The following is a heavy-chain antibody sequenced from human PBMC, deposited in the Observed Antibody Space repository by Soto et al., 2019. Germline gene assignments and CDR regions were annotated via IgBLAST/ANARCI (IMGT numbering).Heavy chain of an antibody. CDR1: GFTFSSYA. D-gene: IGHD3-22*01. V-gene: IGHV3-30-3*01. J-gene: IGHJ6*02. CDR2: ISYDGSNK. Sequence: PGGSLRLSCAASGFTFSSYAMHWVRQAPGKGLEWVAVISYDGSNKYYADSVKGRFTICRDNSKNTLYLQMNSLRAEDTAVYYCARDKTYDSSGYYHYYYYYGMDVWGQGTTVTVSS. CDR3: ARDKTYDSSGYYHYYYYYGMDV.